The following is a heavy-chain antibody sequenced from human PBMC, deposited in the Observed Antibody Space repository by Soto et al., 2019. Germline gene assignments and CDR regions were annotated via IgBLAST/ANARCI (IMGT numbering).Heavy chain of an antibody. V-gene: IGHV4-59*01. D-gene: IGHD4-17*01. J-gene: IGHJ6*02. CDR3: AGTTVKTLYGMDV. Sequence: SETLSLTCTVSGGSLSHYYWTWIRQSSGKGLEWIGYISHSGSTNYNPSLKSRITISVDTSQNQFSLKVRSVTAADTAVYYCAGTTVKTLYGMDVWGQGTTVTVSS. CDR1: GGSLSHYY. CDR2: ISHSGST.